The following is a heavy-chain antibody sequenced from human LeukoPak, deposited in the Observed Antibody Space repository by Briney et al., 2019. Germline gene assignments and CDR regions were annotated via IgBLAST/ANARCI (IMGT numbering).Heavy chain of an antibody. J-gene: IGHJ4*02. D-gene: IGHD1-14*01. CDR3: ARTPGNTLDY. V-gene: IGHV4-59*11. CDR2: AFYSGNT. Sequence: SETLSLSCSVSGGSITSHYWSWIRQPPGKGLEWIGYAFYSGNTNYNPSLKSRVTISVDTSKNQFSLKLNSMTAADTAVYFCARTPGNTLDYWGQGTLVTVSS. CDR1: GGSITSHY.